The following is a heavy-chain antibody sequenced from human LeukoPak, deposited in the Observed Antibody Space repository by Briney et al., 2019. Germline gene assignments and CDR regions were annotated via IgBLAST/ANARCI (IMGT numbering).Heavy chain of an antibody. CDR3: ARRVTIFGVVITYRLFDY. J-gene: IGHJ4*02. D-gene: IGHD3-3*01. CDR1: GGSISSSSYY. Sequence: PSETPSLTCTVSGGSISSSSYYWGWIRQPPGKGLEWIGSIYYSGSTYYNPSLKSRVTISVDTSKNQFSLKLSSVTAADTAVYYCARRVTIFGVVITYRLFDYWGQGTLVTVSS. CDR2: IYYSGST. V-gene: IGHV4-39*01.